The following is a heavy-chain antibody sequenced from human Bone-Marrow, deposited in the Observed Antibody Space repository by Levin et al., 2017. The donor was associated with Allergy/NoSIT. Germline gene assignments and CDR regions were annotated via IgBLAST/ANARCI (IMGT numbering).Heavy chain of an antibody. CDR2: VYHTGST. Sequence: SETLSLTCTVSGGSISDYYWNWIRQPPGKGLEWIGYVYHTGSTSYNPSLESRVTFSVDTSKNQFSLRLTSVTAADTAVYYCARTRPDGYKEEEFWGQGILVTVSS. D-gene: IGHD5-24*01. CDR1: GGSISDYY. V-gene: IGHV4-59*12. J-gene: IGHJ4*02. CDR3: ARTRPDGYKEEEF.